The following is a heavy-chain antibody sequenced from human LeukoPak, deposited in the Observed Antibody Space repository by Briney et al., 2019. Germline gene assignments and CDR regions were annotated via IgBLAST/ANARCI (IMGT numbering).Heavy chain of an antibody. J-gene: IGHJ4*02. CDR1: EGSFSGYY. CDR2: INHSGST. V-gene: IGHV4-34*01. Sequence: SETLSLTCAVYEGSFSGYYWSWIRQPPGKGLEWIGEINHSGSTNYNPSLKSRVTISVDTSKNQFSLKLSSVTAADTAVYYCARRGYSSSWYSSYYFDYWGQGTLVTVSS. CDR3: ARRGYSSSWYSSYYFDY. D-gene: IGHD6-13*01.